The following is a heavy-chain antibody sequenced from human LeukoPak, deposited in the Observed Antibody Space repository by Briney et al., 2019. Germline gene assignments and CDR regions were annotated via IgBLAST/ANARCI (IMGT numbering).Heavy chain of an antibody. CDR3: ARRGLLWFGELSFRYNWFDP. D-gene: IGHD3-10*01. Sequence: SETLSLTCTVSGGSISSSSYYWGWIRQPPGKGLEWIGEVNHSGSTNYNPSLKSRVTISVDTSKNQFSLKLSSVTAADTAVYYCARRGLLWFGELSFRYNWFDPWGQGTLVTVSS. J-gene: IGHJ5*02. V-gene: IGHV4-39*07. CDR2: VNHSGST. CDR1: GGSISSSSYY.